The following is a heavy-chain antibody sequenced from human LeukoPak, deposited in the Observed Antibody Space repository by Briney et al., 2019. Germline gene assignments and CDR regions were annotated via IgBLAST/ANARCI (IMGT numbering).Heavy chain of an antibody. CDR3: AKAVTGTNFLAGAFDI. V-gene: IGHV3-21*04. D-gene: IGHD1-20*01. J-gene: IGHJ3*02. CDR1: GFTFRSYS. Sequence: PGGSLRLSCAASGFTFRSYSMNWVRQAPGKGLEWVSSISSSSSYIYYADSVKGRFTISRDNAKNSLYLQMNSLRAEDMALYYCAKAVTGTNFLAGAFDIWGQGTMVTVSS. CDR2: ISSSSSYI.